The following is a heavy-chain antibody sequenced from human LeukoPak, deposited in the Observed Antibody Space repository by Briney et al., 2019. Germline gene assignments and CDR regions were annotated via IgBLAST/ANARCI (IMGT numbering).Heavy chain of an antibody. V-gene: IGHV1-8*01. Sequence: GASVKVSCKASGYTFTSYDINWVRQATGQGLEWMGWMKPNSGNTGYAQKFQGRVTMTRNTSISTAYMELSSLRSEDTAVYYCARGHYRSSRGIAAADYWGQGTLVTVSS. CDR3: ARGHYRSSRGIAAADY. J-gene: IGHJ4*02. CDR1: GYTFTSYD. CDR2: MKPNSGNT. D-gene: IGHD6-13*01.